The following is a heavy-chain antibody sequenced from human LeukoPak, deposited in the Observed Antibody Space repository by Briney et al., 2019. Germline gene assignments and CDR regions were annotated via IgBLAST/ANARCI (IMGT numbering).Heavy chain of an antibody. CDR1: GFTFSSYG. V-gene: IGHV3-30*18. CDR2: ISYDGSNK. Sequence: GGSLRLSCAASGFTFSSYGMHWVRQAPGKGLEWVAVISYDGSNKYYAHSVKGRFTISRDNSKNTLYLQMNSLRAEDTAVYYCAKARSGYYLDYWGQGTLVTVSS. D-gene: IGHD3-22*01. J-gene: IGHJ4*02. CDR3: AKARSGYYLDY.